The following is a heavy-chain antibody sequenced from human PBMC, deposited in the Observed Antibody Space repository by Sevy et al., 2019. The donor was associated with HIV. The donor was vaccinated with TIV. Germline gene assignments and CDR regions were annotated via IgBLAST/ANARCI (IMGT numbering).Heavy chain of an antibody. V-gene: IGHV3-21*01. CDR1: GFTFSSYS. D-gene: IGHD3-22*01. J-gene: IGHJ3*02. CDR2: ISSSSSYI. Sequence: GGSLRLSCAASGFTFSSYSMNWVRQAPGKGLEWVSSISSSSSYIYYTDSVKGRFTNSRDNAKNSLYLQMKSLRAEDTAVDYCARDAALSNYYDSSGYPNAFDIWGQGTMVTVS. CDR3: ARDAALSNYYDSSGYPNAFDI.